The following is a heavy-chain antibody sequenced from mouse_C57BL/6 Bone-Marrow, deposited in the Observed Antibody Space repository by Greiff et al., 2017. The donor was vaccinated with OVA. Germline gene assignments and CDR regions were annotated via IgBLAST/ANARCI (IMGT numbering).Heavy chain of an antibody. CDR1: GYTFTSYW. CDR3: AISLVEGALYAMDD. Sequence: QVPLQQPGAELVKPGASVKVSCKASGYTFTSYWMHWVKPRPGQGLEWIGRIHPSDSDTNYNQKFKGKATLTVDKDSSTAYMQLSSLTSVDSAVYYCAISLVEGALYAMDDWGQGTSVTVSS. CDR2: IHPSDSDT. V-gene: IGHV1-74*01. D-gene: IGHD1-1*01. J-gene: IGHJ4*01.